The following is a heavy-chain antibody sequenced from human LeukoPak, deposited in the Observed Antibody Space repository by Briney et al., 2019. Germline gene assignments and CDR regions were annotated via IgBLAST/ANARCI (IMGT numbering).Heavy chain of an antibody. CDR2: ISGSGGRP. V-gene: IGHV3-23*01. CDR3: AKGLGGNYYYYMDV. CDR1: GFTFSNYA. Sequence: GGSLRLSCAASGFTFSNYAMSWVRQAPGKGLEWVSSISGSGGRPDYADSVKGRFTISRDNSKNTLYLQMNSLRAGDTAVYYCAKGLGGNYYYYMDVWGKGTTVTVSS. J-gene: IGHJ6*03. D-gene: IGHD6-19*01.